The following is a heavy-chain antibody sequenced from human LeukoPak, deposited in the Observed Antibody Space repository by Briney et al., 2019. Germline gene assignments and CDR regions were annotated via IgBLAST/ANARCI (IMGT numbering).Heavy chain of an antibody. CDR1: GFTFGRFW. Sequence: PGGSLRLSCAVSGFTFGRFWMTWVRQAPGKGLEWVASIQEDGSEKYSADSVKGRFTISRDNAKNSLYLQMNSLRAEDTALYYCAKDSGWELLYYFDYWGQGTLVTVSS. CDR3: AKDSGWELLYYFDY. J-gene: IGHJ4*02. CDR2: IQEDGSEK. D-gene: IGHD1-26*01. V-gene: IGHV3-7*03.